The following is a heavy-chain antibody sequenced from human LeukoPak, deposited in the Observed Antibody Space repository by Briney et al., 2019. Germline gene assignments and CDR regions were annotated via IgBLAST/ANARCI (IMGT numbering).Heavy chain of an antibody. CDR2: INHSGST. CDR1: GGSFSGYY. D-gene: IGHD2-15*01. CDR3: ARGLVVVVAATHYYYYGMDV. V-gene: IGHV4-34*01. Sequence: SETLSLTCAVYGGSFSGYYWSWIRQPPGKGLEWIGEINHSGSTNYNPSLKSRVTISVDTSKNQFSLKLSSVTAADTAVYYCARGLVVVVAATHYYYYGMDVWGKGTTVSDSS. J-gene: IGHJ6*04.